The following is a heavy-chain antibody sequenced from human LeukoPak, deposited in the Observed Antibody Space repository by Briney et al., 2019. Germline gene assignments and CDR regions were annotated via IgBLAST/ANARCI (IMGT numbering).Heavy chain of an antibody. D-gene: IGHD2-15*01. CDR1: GSTFSSYD. V-gene: IGHV3-13*01. Sequence: GGSLRLSCAASGSTFSSYDMHWVRQATGKHLEWVSAIGTAGDTYYPGSVQGRFTISRDNSKSTLCLQMNSLRAEDTAVYYCAKQLGYCSDGSCYFPYWGQGTLVTVSS. CDR3: AKQLGYCSDGSCYFPY. J-gene: IGHJ4*02. CDR2: IGTAGDT.